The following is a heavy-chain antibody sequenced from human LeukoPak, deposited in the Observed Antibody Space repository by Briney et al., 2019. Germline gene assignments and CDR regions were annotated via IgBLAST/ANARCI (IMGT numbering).Heavy chain of an antibody. J-gene: IGHJ4*02. D-gene: IGHD6-19*01. CDR2: IYYSGST. Sequence: SETLSLTCTVSGGSISSYYWSWIRQPPRKGLEWIGYIYYSGSTNYNPSLKSRVTISVDTSKNQFSLKLSSVTAADTAVYYCARETSLAGFASGLGFNYWGQGILVTVSS. V-gene: IGHV4-59*01. CDR1: GGSISSYY. CDR3: ARETSLAGFASGLGFNY.